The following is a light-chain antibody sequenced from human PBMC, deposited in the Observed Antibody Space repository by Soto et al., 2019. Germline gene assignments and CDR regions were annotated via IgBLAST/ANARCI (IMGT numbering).Light chain of an antibody. CDR3: QQLNSYPIT. V-gene: IGKV1-9*01. CDR2: AAS. CDR1: QGISSY. J-gene: IGKJ5*01. Sequence: IQLTQSPSSLSSPVVERFTITCRASQGISSYLAWYQQKPGKAPKLLIYAASTLQSGVPSRFSGSGSGTDFTLTISSLQPEDFATYYCQQLNSYPITFGQGTRLEI.